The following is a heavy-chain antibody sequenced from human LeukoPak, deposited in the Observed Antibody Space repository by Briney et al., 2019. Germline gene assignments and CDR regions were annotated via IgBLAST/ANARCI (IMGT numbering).Heavy chain of an antibody. Sequence: GGSLRLSCAASGFTFNTYSMNWVRQAPGKGLEWVSYISSGSSAIYYADSVKGRFTISRDNAKNSLYLQMNSLRDEDTAVYYCARRGVVVTHFDYWGQGTLVTVSS. D-gene: IGHD3-22*01. J-gene: IGHJ4*02. CDR3: ARRGVVVTHFDY. CDR1: GFTFNTYS. V-gene: IGHV3-48*02. CDR2: ISSGSSAI.